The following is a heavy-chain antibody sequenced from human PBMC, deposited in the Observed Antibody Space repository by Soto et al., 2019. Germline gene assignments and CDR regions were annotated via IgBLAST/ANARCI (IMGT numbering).Heavy chain of an antibody. CDR1: GYTFSSYA. CDR3: ARSVVVQVDHEY. J-gene: IGHJ4*02. V-gene: IGHV1-3*01. CDR2: INAVNGNT. D-gene: IGHD2-2*01. Sequence: GASVKVSCKASGYTFSSYAMHWVRQAPGQRLEWMGWINAVNGNTKYSQRFQGRLTIIRDTSASTGYMELSSLRSEDTAVYYCARSVVVQVDHEYWGQGTLVTVSS.